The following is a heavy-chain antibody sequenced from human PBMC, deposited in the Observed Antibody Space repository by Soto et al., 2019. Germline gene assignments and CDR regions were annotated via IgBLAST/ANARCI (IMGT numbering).Heavy chain of an antibody. CDR1: GFTFSSYA. J-gene: IGHJ4*02. D-gene: IGHD2-2*02. CDR3: ARQLRYSSSPSCYKPFDY. Sequence: GGSLRLSCAASGFTFSSYAMHWVRQAPGKGLEWVAVISYDGSNKYNADSVKGRFTISTDNSKNTLYLQMNSLRAEDTAVYYCARQLRYSSSPSCYKPFDYWDQGTLVTVSS. CDR2: ISYDGSNK. V-gene: IGHV3-30-3*01.